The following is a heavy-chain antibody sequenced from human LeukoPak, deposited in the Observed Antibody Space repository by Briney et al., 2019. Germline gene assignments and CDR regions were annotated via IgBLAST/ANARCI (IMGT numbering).Heavy chain of an antibody. D-gene: IGHD3-3*01. V-gene: IGHV3-33*01. Sequence: PGGPLRLSCAASGLTFSCCAMHWVRPAPGKGLEWVAVTWFDGSNQYNAESVNGRFTISRDNSKNTLYLQMNSLRADDTAVYYCARVFSGSGSTGSFDYWGQGALVTVSS. CDR1: GLTFSCCA. CDR3: ARVFSGSGSTGSFDY. J-gene: IGHJ4*02. CDR2: TWFDGSNQ.